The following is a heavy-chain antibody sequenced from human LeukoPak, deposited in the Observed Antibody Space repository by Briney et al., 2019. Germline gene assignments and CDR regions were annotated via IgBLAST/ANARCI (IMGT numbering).Heavy chain of an antibody. CDR2: INPNSGGT. J-gene: IGHJ4*02. V-gene: IGHV1-2*02. Sequence: ASVKVSCKASGYTYTGYYMHWVRQARGQGLEWMGWINPNSGGTNYAQKFQGRVTMNRDTSISTAYMELSRLRSDDTAVYYCARVVGATTIFDYWGQGTLVTVSS. D-gene: IGHD1-26*01. CDR3: ARVVGATTIFDY. CDR1: GYTYTGYY.